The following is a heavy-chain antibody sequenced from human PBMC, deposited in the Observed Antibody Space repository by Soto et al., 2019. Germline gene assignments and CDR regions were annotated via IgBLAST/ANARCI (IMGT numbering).Heavy chain of an antibody. CDR2: TSGRAAST. V-gene: IGHV3-23*01. J-gene: IGHJ4*02. CDR1: GFTISSYA. Sequence: GGSLRLSCAASGFTISSYAMRWVRQGPGNGMKWVSATSGRAASTYYADSVKGRFTISRDNSKNKLYLQMNSLRAEDTAVYYCARDKPKHYYDSSGSCFDDWGQGT. D-gene: IGHD3-22*01. CDR3: ARDKPKHYYDSSGSCFDD.